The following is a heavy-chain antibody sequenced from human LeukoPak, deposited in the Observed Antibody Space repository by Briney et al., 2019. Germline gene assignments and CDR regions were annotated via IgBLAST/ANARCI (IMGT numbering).Heavy chain of an antibody. J-gene: IGHJ5*02. V-gene: IGHV1-3*01. CDR2: INAGNGNT. CDR3: ARGRRVVAANPDWFDP. CDR1: GYTFTSYA. D-gene: IGHD2-15*01. Sequence: ASVKVSCKASGYTFTSYAMHWVRQAPAQRLEWMGWINAGNGNTKYSQKFQGRVTITRVTSASTAYMELSSLRSEDTAVYYCARGRRVVAANPDWFDPWGQGTLVTVSS.